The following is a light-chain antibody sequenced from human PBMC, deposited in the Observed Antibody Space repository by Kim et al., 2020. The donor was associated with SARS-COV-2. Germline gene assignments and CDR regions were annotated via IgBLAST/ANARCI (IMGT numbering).Light chain of an antibody. V-gene: IGKV1-39*01. Sequence: DIQMTQSPSSLSASVGDRVTITCRASQSISSSLNWYQQKPGKAPKFLIYAASSLQSGVPSRFSGSGSGTDFTLTISSLQPEDFATYYCQQSYNTPLTFGQGTKVDIK. CDR3: QQSYNTPLT. CDR1: QSISSS. CDR2: AAS. J-gene: IGKJ1*01.